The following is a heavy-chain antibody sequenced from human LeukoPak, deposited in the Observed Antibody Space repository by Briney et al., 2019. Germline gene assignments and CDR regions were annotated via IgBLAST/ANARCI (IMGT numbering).Heavy chain of an antibody. V-gene: IGHV4-59*01. CDR2: ISYKGTT. CDR1: GVSISSAY. CDR3: SRDPGSCSGGSCSLYWYFVL. D-gene: IGHD2-15*01. Sequence: SETLSLTCTVSGVSISSAYWSWVRQSPGKGLEWVGCISYKGTTKYNASLKRRITISMDTPKNQVSLNLSSVTAADTAFYYWSRDPGSCSGGSCSLYWYFVLWGRGTLVSVSS. J-gene: IGHJ2*01.